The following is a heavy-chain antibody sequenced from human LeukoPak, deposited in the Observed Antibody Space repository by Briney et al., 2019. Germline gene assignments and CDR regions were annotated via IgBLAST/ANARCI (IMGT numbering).Heavy chain of an antibody. J-gene: IGHJ6*02. Sequence: GGSLRLSCAASGFTFSDYNMNWVRQAPGKGLEWVSYITDSGNTIHYADSVKGRFTISRDNANNSLYLQMNSLRAEDTAVYYCARSIGLTGGGVDVWGQGTTVTVSS. V-gene: IGHV3-11*01. CDR3: ARSIGLTGGGVDV. CDR2: ITDSGNTI. CDR1: GFTFSDYN. D-gene: IGHD3-9*01.